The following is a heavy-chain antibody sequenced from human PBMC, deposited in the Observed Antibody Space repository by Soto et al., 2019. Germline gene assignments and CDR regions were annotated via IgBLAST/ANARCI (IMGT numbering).Heavy chain of an antibody. J-gene: IGHJ3*01. CDR2: VYSADGT. Sequence: DVQVVESGGGLIQPGGSLRLSCAASGFIVNGKKYLTWVRQAPGKGLEWLSAVYSADGTFYAVSVKGRCTVSLDSVKKPVYLQMNSLRSEDTGVYYCATWLLREHACDVWGPGTRVTVSA. D-gene: IGHD4-17*01. CDR1: GFIVNGKKY. CDR3: ATWLLREHACDV. V-gene: IGHV3-53*01.